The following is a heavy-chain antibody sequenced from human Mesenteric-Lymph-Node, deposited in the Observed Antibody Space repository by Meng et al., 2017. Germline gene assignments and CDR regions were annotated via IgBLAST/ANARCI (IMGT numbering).Heavy chain of an antibody. Sequence: LQLWGPGPGLGKPSETLSLTCTVSGGSISSSSYYWGWIRQPPGKGLEWIGSIYYSGSTYYNPSLKSRVTISVDTSKNQFSLKLSSVTAADTAVYYCARSSGWVRTGFDPWGQGTLVTVSS. CDR1: GGSISSSSYY. CDR3: ARSSGWVRTGFDP. D-gene: IGHD6-19*01. V-gene: IGHV4-39*07. J-gene: IGHJ5*02. CDR2: IYYSGST.